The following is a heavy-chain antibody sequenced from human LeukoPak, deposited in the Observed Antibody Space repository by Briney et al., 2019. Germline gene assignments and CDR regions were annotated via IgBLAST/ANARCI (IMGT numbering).Heavy chain of an antibody. D-gene: IGHD6-6*01. J-gene: IGHJ4*02. V-gene: IGHV1-2*02. CDR3: ARSIAARPVDY. Sequence: ASVKVSCKASGYTFTDYYMHWVRQAPGRGLEWMGWINPNSGGTNYTQNFQGRVTMTRDTSISTAYMEVSRLRSDDTAVYYCARSIAARPVDYWGQGTLVTVSS. CDR2: INPNSGGT. CDR1: GYTFTDYY.